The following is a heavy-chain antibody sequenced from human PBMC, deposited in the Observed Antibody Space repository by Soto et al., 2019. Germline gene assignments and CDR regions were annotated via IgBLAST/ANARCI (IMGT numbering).Heavy chain of an antibody. Sequence: QVQLVQSGAEVKKPGASVKVSCKTSGYTFTNCGLSWVRQAPGQWLEWMGWISAYNGNTNYAHNFQGRVTMTTDTSTITAYMELMSLRSDDTAVYYCARGGTTIEYWGQGTLVTVSS. CDR2: ISAYNGNT. J-gene: IGHJ4*02. CDR3: ARGGTTIEY. D-gene: IGHD4-17*01. CDR1: GYTFTNCG. V-gene: IGHV1-18*01.